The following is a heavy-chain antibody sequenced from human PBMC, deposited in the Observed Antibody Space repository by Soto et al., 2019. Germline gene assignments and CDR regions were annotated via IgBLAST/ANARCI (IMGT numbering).Heavy chain of an antibody. D-gene: IGHD3-3*01. CDR2: INPNSGGT. V-gene: IGHV1-2*04. CDR1: GYTFTGYY. Sequence: ASVKVSCKASGYTFTGYYMHWVRQAPGQGLEWMGWINPNSGGTNYAQKFQGWVTMTRDTSISTAYMELSRLRSDDTAVYYCARDSRLRFLEWLPPNDAFDIWGQGTMVTVSS. J-gene: IGHJ3*02. CDR3: ARDSRLRFLEWLPPNDAFDI.